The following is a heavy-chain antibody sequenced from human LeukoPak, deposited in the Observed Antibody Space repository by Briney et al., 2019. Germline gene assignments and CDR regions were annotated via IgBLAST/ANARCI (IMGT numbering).Heavy chain of an antibody. CDR3: ARDDYRGVANFDP. Sequence: SETLSLTCTVSGGSISPYFWSWMRQTPGKGLEWIGYISYTGSTNYNPALKSRVTISVDTSKNQFSLQLTSVTAADTAVYYCARDDYRGVANFDPWGQGTLVTVSS. V-gene: IGHV4-59*01. CDR1: GGSISPYF. J-gene: IGHJ5*02. CDR2: ISYTGST. D-gene: IGHD3-10*01.